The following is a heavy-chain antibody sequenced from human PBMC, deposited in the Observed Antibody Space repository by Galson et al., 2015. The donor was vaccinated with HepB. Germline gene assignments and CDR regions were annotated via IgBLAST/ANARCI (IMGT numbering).Heavy chain of an antibody. CDR3: AIGYCSAGSCHPPNWFDP. CDR2: IGGSGRTT. V-gene: IGHV3-23*01. D-gene: IGHD2-15*01. Sequence: SLRLSCAASGFTFSTYAMNWVRQAPGKGLEWVSGIGGSGRTTHYADSVKGRFIISRDNSKSTLYLQMNSLRAEDTATYYCAIGYCSAGSCHPPNWFDPWGQGTQVIVSS. J-gene: IGHJ5*02. CDR1: GFTFSTYA.